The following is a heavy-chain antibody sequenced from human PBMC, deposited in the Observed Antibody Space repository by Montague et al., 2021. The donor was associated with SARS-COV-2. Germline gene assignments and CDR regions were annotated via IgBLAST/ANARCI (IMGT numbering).Heavy chain of an antibody. Sequence: PALVKPTQTLTLTCTFSGFSLTTRTVGVGWIRQPPGKALEWLALIYSNDDKRYSPSLQNRLTITKDTSKNQVVLRMTNMDPVDTATYYCAHLIRYYDIYTEITFDYWGQGTLVAVSS. V-gene: IGHV2-5*01. J-gene: IGHJ4*02. CDR3: AHLIRYYDIYTEITFDY. D-gene: IGHD3-9*01. CDR1: GFSLTTRTVG. CDR2: IYSNDDK.